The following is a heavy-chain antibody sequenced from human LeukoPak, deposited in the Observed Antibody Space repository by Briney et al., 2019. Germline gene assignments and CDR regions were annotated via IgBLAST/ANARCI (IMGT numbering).Heavy chain of an antibody. CDR2: IYYSGGT. D-gene: IGHD4-17*01. Sequence: SETLSLTCTVSGGSISSYYWSWIRQPPGKGLEWIGYIYYSGGTNYNPSLKSRVTISVDTSKNQFSLKLSSVTAADTAVYYCARGGGDYYYYYYMDVWGKGTTVTISS. J-gene: IGHJ6*03. CDR3: ARGGGDYYYYYYMDV. V-gene: IGHV4-59*01. CDR1: GGSISSYY.